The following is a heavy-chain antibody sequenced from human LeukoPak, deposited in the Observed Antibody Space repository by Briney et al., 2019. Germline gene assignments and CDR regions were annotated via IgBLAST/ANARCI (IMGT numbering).Heavy chain of an antibody. J-gene: IGHJ5*02. CDR1: VGSITSYY. D-gene: IGHD1-14*01. Sequence: PSETLSLTCTVSVGSITSYYWSWIRQPPGKGLEWVGYIYSSGSTNYNPSLKSRVTLSVDTSKNQFSLNLSSVTAADTAVYYCARHSSAVRSWFDPWGQGSLVTVSS. CDR2: IYSSGST. CDR3: ARHSSAVRSWFDP. V-gene: IGHV4-59*08.